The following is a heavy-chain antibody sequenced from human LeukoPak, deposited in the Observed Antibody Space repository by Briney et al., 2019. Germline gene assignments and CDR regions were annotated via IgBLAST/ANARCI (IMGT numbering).Heavy chain of an antibody. D-gene: IGHD5-18*01. CDR1: GGSFSGYY. J-gene: IGHJ3*02. CDR2: INHSGST. V-gene: IGHV4-34*01. Sequence: SETLSLTCAVYGGSFSGYYWSWIRQPPGKGLEWIGEINHSGSTNYNPSLKSRVTISVDTSKNQFSLKLSSVTAADTAVYYCAGKRGYSYFARNAFDIWGQGTMVTVSS. CDR3: AGKRGYSYFARNAFDI.